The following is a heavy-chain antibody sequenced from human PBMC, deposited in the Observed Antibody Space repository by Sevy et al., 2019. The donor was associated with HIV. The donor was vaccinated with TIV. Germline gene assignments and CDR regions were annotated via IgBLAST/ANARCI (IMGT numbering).Heavy chain of an antibody. Sequence: ASVKVSCKASGYTFTGYYMHWVRQAPGQGLEWMGWINPNSGGTNYAQKFQGRVTMTRDTSISTAYMELSRLRSDDTVVYYCARDPGPGGYYYDSSGYYPDYWGQGTLVTVSS. CDR1: GYTFTGYY. CDR3: ARDPGPGGYYYDSSGYYPDY. V-gene: IGHV1-2*02. D-gene: IGHD3-22*01. CDR2: INPNSGGT. J-gene: IGHJ4*02.